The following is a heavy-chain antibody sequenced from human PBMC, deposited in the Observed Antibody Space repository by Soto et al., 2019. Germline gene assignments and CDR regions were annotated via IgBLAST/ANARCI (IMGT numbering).Heavy chain of an antibody. D-gene: IGHD6-19*01. CDR3: ARGIEQWLAQGNDY. Sequence: GGSLRLSCAASGFTFSSYWMSWVRQAPGKGLEWVANIKQDGSEKYYVDSVKGRFTISRDNAKNSLYLQMNSLRAEDTTVYYCARGIEQWLAQGNDYWGQGTLVTVSS. CDR2: IKQDGSEK. V-gene: IGHV3-7*01. CDR1: GFTFSSYW. J-gene: IGHJ4*02.